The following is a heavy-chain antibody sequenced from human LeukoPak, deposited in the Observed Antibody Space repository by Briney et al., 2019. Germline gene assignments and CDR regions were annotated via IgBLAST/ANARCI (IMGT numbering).Heavy chain of an antibody. CDR1: GFTVSSNY. CDR2: IYSGGST. D-gene: IGHD3-22*01. J-gene: IGHJ4*02. Sequence: GGSLRLSCAASGFTVSSNYMSWVRQAPGKGLEWVSVIYSGGSTYYADSVKGRFTISRDNSKNTLYLQMNSLRAEDTAVYYCAATYYYDGSLKWGQGTLVTVSS. CDR3: AATYYYDGSLK. V-gene: IGHV3-53*01.